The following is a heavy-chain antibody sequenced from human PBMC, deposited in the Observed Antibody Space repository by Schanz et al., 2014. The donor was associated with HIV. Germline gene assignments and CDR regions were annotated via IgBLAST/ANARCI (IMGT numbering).Heavy chain of an antibody. V-gene: IGHV1-69*06. CDR2: LIPIFNTT. Sequence: QVQLVQSGAEVKKPGSSVKISCKASGDSFSNLGINWVRQAPGQGLEWMGGLIPIFNTTNYAQKFQGRVTITADKSTSTVYMDLSSLRSEDTAVYYCARTYTGDWSTGADWGQGTLVTVSS. D-gene: IGHD2-21*02. CDR1: GDSFSNLG. J-gene: IGHJ4*02. CDR3: ARTYTGDWSTGAD.